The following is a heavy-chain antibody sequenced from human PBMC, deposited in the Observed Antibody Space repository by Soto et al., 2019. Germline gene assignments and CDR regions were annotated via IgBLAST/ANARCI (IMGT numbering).Heavy chain of an antibody. CDR1: GFTFSSYG. D-gene: IGHD2-21*02. CDR3: AKDRLRYCGGDCYPGY. Sequence: PGGSLRLSCAASGFTFSSYGMHWVRQAPGKGLEWVAVISYDGSNKYYADSVKGRFTISRENSKNTLYLQMNSLRAEDTAVYYCAKDRLRYCGGDCYPGYWGQGTLVTVSS. V-gene: IGHV3-30*18. J-gene: IGHJ4*02. CDR2: ISYDGSNK.